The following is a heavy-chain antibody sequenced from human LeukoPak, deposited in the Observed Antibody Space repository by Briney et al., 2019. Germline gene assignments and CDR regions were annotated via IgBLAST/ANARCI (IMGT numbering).Heavy chain of an antibody. D-gene: IGHD3-10*01. CDR3: ARGLLWFGEIYYYMDV. Sequence: GGSLRLSCAASGFTVSSNYMSWVRQAPGKGLEWVSVIYSGGSTYYADSVKGRFTISRDNSKNTLYLQMNSLRAEDTAVYYCARGLLWFGEIYYYMDVWGKGTTVTISS. CDR2: IYSGGST. J-gene: IGHJ6*03. CDR1: GFTVSSNY. V-gene: IGHV3-66*01.